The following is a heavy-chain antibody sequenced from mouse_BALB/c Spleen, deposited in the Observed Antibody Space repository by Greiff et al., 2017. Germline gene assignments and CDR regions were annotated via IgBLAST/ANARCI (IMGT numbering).Heavy chain of an antibody. J-gene: IGHJ4*01. V-gene: IGHV1-82*01. CDR2: IYPGDGDT. Sequence: QVQLQQSGPELVKPGASVKISCKASGYAFSSSWMNWVKQRPGQGLEWIGRIYPGDGDTNYNGKFKGKATLTADKSSSTAYMQLSSLTSVDSAVYFCARTYYGSSYYAMDYWGQGTSVTVSS. D-gene: IGHD1-1*01. CDR1: GYAFSSSW. CDR3: ARTYYGSSYYAMDY.